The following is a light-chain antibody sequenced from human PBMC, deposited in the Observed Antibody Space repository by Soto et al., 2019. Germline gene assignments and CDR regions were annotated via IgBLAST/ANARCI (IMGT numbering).Light chain of an antibody. V-gene: IGLV4-69*01. CDR3: QTCGTGIHVV. J-gene: IGLJ2*01. Sequence: QLVLTQSPSASASLGASVKLTCTLSSGHSSDAIAWHQQQPEKGPRYLMKVNSDGSHSKGDGIPDRFSGSRSGAERYLTISSLQSEDEADYYCQTCGTGIHVVFGGGTKLTVL. CDR1: SGHSSDA. CDR2: VNSDGSH.